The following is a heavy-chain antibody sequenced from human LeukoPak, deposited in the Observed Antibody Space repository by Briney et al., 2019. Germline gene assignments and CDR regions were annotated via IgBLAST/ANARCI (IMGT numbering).Heavy chain of an antibody. Sequence: PSETLSLTCAVYGGSLSGYYWSWIRQPPGKGLEWIGEINHSGSTNYNPSLKSRVTISVDTYKNQFSLKLSSVTAADTAVYYCARGRRGSSSWYGKNYFDYWGQGTLVTVSS. CDR1: GGSLSGYY. CDR3: ARGRRGSSSWYGKNYFDY. CDR2: INHSGST. J-gene: IGHJ4*02. V-gene: IGHV4-34*01. D-gene: IGHD6-13*01.